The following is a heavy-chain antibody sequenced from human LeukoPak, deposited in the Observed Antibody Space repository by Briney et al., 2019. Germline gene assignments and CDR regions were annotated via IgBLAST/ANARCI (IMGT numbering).Heavy chain of an antibody. J-gene: IGHJ2*01. V-gene: IGHV4-39*07. Sequence: PSETLSLTCTVSGGSTNSRSYYWGWIRQPPGKGLEWIGNIYYSGSTNYNPSLKSRVTISVDTSKNQFSLKLSSVTAADTAVYYCARRAYSSGWPNWYFDLWGRGTLVTVSS. D-gene: IGHD6-19*01. CDR1: GGSTNSRSYY. CDR3: ARRAYSSGWPNWYFDL. CDR2: IYYSGST.